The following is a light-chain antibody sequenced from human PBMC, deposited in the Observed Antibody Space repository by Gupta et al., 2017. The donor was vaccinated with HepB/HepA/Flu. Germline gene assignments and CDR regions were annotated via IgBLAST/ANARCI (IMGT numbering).Light chain of an antibody. CDR2: WAS. CDR1: QSASHGSNSKKN. V-gene: IGKV4-1*01. Sequence: DIAMTQSPDSLAVSLGERATINCRSSQSASHGSNSKKNLAWYQQKPGQPPKLLIYWASTRESGVPDRFSGSGSETDFTLTISSLQAEDVAVYYCQQYYNTPFTFGPGTKVHIK. J-gene: IGKJ3*01. CDR3: QQYYNTPFT.